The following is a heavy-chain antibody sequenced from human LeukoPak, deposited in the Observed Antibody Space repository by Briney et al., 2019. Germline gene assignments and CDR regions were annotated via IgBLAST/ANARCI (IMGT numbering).Heavy chain of an antibody. CDR1: GFTFSDYY. V-gene: IGHV3-11*04. D-gene: IGHD4-17*01. Sequence: GGSLRLSCAASGFTFSDYYMSWIRQAPGKGLEWVSYISSSGSTIYYADSVKGRFTISRDDAKNSLYLQMITLRVEDTALYYCVRGPHYGAYTDYFDYWGQGTLVTVSS. CDR2: ISSSGSTI. CDR3: VRGPHYGAYTDYFDY. J-gene: IGHJ4*02.